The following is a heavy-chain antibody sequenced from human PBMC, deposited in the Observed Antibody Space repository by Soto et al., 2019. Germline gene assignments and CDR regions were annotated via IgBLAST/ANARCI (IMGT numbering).Heavy chain of an antibody. D-gene: IGHD3-22*01. Sequence: SETLSLTCAVSGGSISSYYWSWIRQPPGKGLEWIGYIYYSGSTNYNPSLKSRVTISVDTSKNQFSLKLSSVTAADTAVYYCARSRGGYFDYWGQGTLVTV. V-gene: IGHV4-59*01. CDR3: ARSRGGYFDY. J-gene: IGHJ4*02. CDR2: IYYSGST. CDR1: GGSISSYY.